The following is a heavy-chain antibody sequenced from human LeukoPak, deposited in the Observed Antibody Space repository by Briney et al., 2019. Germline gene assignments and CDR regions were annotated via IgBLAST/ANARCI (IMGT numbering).Heavy chain of an antibody. D-gene: IGHD5-18*01. V-gene: IGHV4-34*01. CDR2: INHSGST. CDR3: ARGVRGYSYDFDY. J-gene: IGHJ4*02. CDR1: GGSFSVYY. Sequence: SETLSLTCAVYGGSFSVYYWSWIRQPPGKGLEWIGEINHSGSTNYNPSLKSRVTISVDTSKNQFSLKLSSVTAADTAVYYCARGVRGYSYDFDYWGQGTLVTVSS.